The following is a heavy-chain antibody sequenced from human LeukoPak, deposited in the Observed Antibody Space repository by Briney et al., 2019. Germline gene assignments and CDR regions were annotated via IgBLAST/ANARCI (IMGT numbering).Heavy chain of an antibody. CDR3: ARANRGSRVDAFDI. V-gene: IGHV1-69*13. D-gene: IGHD1-14*01. Sequence: GASVKVSCKASGGTFSSYAISWVRQAPGQGLEWMGGIIPIFGTANYAQKFQGRVTITADESTSTAYMELSSLRSEDTAVYYCARANRGSRVDAFDIWGQGTMVTVSS. CDR2: IIPIFGTA. CDR1: GGTFSSYA. J-gene: IGHJ3*02.